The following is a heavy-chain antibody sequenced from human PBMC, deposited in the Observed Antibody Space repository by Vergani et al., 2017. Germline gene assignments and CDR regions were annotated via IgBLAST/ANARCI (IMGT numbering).Heavy chain of an antibody. CDR1: GYTFTGYY. CDR3: ARGRGSGSYQDPIAFDY. V-gene: IGHV1-2*02. CDR2: SNPNSGGT. Sequence: QVQLVQSGAEVKKPGASVKVSCKASGYTFTGYYMHWVRQAPGQGLEWMGWSNPNSGGTNYAQKVQGRVTMTRDTSISTAYMERSRLRSDDTAVYYCARGRGSGSYQDPIAFDYWGEGTLVTVSS. J-gene: IGHJ4*02. D-gene: IGHD1-26*01.